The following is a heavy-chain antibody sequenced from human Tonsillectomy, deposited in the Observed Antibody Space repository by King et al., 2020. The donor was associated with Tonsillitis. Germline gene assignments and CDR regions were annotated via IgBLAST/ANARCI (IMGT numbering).Heavy chain of an antibody. CDR2: IKQDGSEK. V-gene: IGHV3-7*01. CDR1: GFTFSSYW. CDR3: ASDPLYSGYEYYGMDV. Sequence: VQLVESGGGLVQPGGSLRLSCAASGFTFSSYWMSWVRQAPGKGLEWVANIKQDGSEKYYVDSVKGRFTISRDNAKNSLYLPMNSLRAEDTAVYYCASDPLYSGYEYYGMDVWGQGTTVTVSS. D-gene: IGHD5-12*01. J-gene: IGHJ6*02.